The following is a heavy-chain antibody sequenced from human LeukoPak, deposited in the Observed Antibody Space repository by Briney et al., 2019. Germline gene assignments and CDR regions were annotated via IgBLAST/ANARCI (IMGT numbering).Heavy chain of an antibody. J-gene: IGHJ5*02. Sequence: AASVKVSCKASGYTFTSYSMNWVRQAPGRGLEWMGWINTNTGNPTYAQGFTGRFVFSLDTSVSTAYLQISSLKAEDTAVYYCARGYSSGWYDLRNNWFDPWGQGTLVTVSS. V-gene: IGHV7-4-1*02. CDR2: INTNTGNP. CDR1: GYTFTSYS. CDR3: ARGYSSGWYDLRNNWFDP. D-gene: IGHD6-19*01.